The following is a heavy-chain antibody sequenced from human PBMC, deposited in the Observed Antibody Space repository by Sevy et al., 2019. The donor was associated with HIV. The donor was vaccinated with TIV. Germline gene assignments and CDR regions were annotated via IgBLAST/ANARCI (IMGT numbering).Heavy chain of an antibody. J-gene: IGHJ4*02. Sequence: GGSLRLSCEASGFTFNTYAMNWVRQAPGKGLEWVSGISNGGERTDYTDSVKGRVTISRDNFKNTLFLQLNSLRADDTAVYYCAKSLYDSTGYYPVLDYWGQGTPVTV. CDR3: AKSLYDSTGYYPVLDY. V-gene: IGHV3-23*01. D-gene: IGHD3-22*01. CDR2: ISNGGERT. CDR1: GFTFNTYA.